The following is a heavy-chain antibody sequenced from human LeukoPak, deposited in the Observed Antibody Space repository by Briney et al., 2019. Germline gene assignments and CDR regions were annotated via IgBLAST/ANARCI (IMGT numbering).Heavy chain of an antibody. D-gene: IGHD1-1*01. CDR1: GFTFSSFV. CDR2: ISRDGSNK. V-gene: IGHV3-30*18. Sequence: TGGSLRLSCAASGFTFSSFVMHWVRQAPGKGLEWVAIISRDGSNKYYADSVKGRFTISRDNSKNTLYLQMNSLRAEDTAVYYCAKVLPGPFHYWGQGTLVTVSS. J-gene: IGHJ4*02. CDR3: AKVLPGPFHY.